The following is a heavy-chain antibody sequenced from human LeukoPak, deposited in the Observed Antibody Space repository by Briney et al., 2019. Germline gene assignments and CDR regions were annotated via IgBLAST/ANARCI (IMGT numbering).Heavy chain of an antibody. Sequence: GGSLRLSCTISGFTFSSYWMHWVRQAPGKGLVWVSRINLEGSSTNYADSVKGRFTISRDNSKNTLYLQMNSLRAEDTAVYYCVRGGPSTWSWGQGTLVTVSS. CDR2: INLEGSST. D-gene: IGHD2-15*01. J-gene: IGHJ5*02. CDR1: GFTFSSYW. CDR3: VRGGPSTWS. V-gene: IGHV3-74*01.